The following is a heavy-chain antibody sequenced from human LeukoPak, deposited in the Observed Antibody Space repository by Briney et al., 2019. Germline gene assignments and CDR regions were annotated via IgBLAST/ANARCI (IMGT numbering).Heavy chain of an antibody. CDR3: ARDGGYGGNPNDAFDM. Sequence: PGGSLRLSCAPPGFTFSDYYMDWVRQAPGKRLERVAIIWYDGSKKYYAGCVKGRFTISRDNSKNTLYLQMNSLRAEDTAVYYCARDGGYGGNPNDAFDMWGQGTMVTVSS. J-gene: IGHJ3*02. CDR1: GFTFSDYY. CDR2: IWYDGSKK. V-gene: IGHV3-33*08. D-gene: IGHD4-23*01.